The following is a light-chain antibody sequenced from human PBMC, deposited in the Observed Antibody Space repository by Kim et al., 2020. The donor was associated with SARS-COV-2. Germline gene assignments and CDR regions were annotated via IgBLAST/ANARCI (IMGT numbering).Light chain of an antibody. Sequence: DIQMTQSPSSVSASVGDRVTITGRASQDISSWLAWYQQKPGKAPNLLISAASSLQSGVPSRFSGSGSGTDFTLTISSVQPEDYATYFCHQDKALPLTFGGGTKMDIK. J-gene: IGKJ4*01. V-gene: IGKV1-12*01. CDR1: QDISSW. CDR2: AAS. CDR3: HQDKALPLT.